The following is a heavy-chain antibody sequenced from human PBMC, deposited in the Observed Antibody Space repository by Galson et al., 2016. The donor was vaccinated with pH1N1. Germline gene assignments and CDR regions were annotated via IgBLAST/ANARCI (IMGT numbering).Heavy chain of an antibody. Sequence: LRLSCAASGFTLSGYSLNWVRQAPGKGLEWVSFISTTSSHIYYADSVRGRFTISRDNAKNSLYLQMNSLRAEDTALYYCARERIAARPHYYGMDVWGQGTTVTVSS. D-gene: IGHD6-6*01. CDR2: ISTTSSHI. V-gene: IGHV3-21*01. CDR1: GFTLSGYS. CDR3: ARERIAARPHYYGMDV. J-gene: IGHJ6*02.